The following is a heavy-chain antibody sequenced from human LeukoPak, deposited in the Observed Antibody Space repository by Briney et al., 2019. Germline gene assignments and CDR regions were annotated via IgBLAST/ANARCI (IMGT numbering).Heavy chain of an antibody. J-gene: IGHJ6*03. Sequence: GDSLKISCTGSGYNFTTYWIGWVRQMPGKGLEWMGIVYPGDSETRYSPSFQGQVTISADKSINTVYLQWSSLRASDTAMYYCARYGAQYYYYYMDVWGTGTTVTVSS. CDR3: ARYGAQYYYYYMDV. CDR1: GYNFTTYW. CDR2: VYPGDSET. D-gene: IGHD1-26*01. V-gene: IGHV5-51*01.